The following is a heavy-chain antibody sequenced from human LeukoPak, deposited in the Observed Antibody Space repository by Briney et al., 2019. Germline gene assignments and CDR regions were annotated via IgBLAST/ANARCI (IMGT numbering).Heavy chain of an antibody. CDR1: GFTFSNYW. D-gene: IGHD1-26*01. J-gene: IGHJ4*02. Sequence: PGGSLRLSCTASGFTFSNYWMTWVRRAPGKGVERVAKRKPDRSATYFGDSVKGRFSLSRDNAKNSLSLQMSSLRVEDKAVYYCVRGSPLWENWGQGNLVTVSS. V-gene: IGHV3-7*01. CDR3: VRGSPLWEN. CDR2: RKPDRSAT.